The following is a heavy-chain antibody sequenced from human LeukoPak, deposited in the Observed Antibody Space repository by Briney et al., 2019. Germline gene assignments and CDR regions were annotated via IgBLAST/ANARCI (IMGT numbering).Heavy chain of an antibody. CDR2: IYYSGST. CDR1: GGSISSYY. D-gene: IGHD4-23*01. V-gene: IGHV4-59*06. CDR3: ARDTVDYGGNSVSAFDI. Sequence: SETLSLTCTASGGSISSYYWSWIRQHPGKGLEWIGYIYYSGSTYYNPSLKSRVTISVDTSKNQFSLKLSSVTAADTAVYYCARDTVDYGGNSVSAFDIWGQGTMVTVSS. J-gene: IGHJ3*02.